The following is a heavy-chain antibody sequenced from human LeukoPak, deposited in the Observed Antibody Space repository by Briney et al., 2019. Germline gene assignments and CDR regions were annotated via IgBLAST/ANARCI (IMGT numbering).Heavy chain of an antibody. CDR1: GGSISRSSYY. J-gene: IGHJ4*02. CDR2: IYYCGSS. CDR3: ARQGWSSAAGYYFDY. D-gene: IGHD6-19*01. V-gene: IGHV4-39*01. Sequence: SETLSLTCGVSGGSISRSSYYWGWIRQPPGKGLQWVGTIYYCGSSYYNPSLKSRVTISVDKSKNQFSLKLRSVTDADTAVYYCARQGWSSAAGYYFDYWGQGTLVTVSS.